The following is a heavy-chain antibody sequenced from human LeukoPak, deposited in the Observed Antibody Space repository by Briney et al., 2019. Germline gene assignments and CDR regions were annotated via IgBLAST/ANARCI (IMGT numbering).Heavy chain of an antibody. CDR3: AKGRYSGNYYAIDY. CDR2: ISGSGDLT. D-gene: IGHD1-26*01. V-gene: IGHV3-23*01. Sequence: GGSLRLSCAASGLTFSAYSMTWVRQAPGKGLEWVSVISGSGDLTYYADSVKGRFTISRDNSKNTLYLQMKSLRGEDTAVYYCAKGRYSGNYYAIDYWGQGTPVTVSS. CDR1: GLTFSAYS. J-gene: IGHJ4*02.